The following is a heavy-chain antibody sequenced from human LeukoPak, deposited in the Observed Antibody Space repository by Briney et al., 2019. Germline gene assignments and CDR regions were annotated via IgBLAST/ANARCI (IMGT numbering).Heavy chain of an antibody. D-gene: IGHD2-2*01. V-gene: IGHV4-34*01. J-gene: IGHJ3*02. Sequence: SETLSLTCAVYGGSFSGYYWSWIRQPPGKGLEWIGEINHSGSTNYNPSLKSRVTISVVTSKNQFSLKLSSVTAADTAVYYCARGRKYCSSTSCYRRSAAFDIWGQGTMVTVSS. CDR3: ARGRKYCSSTSCYRRSAAFDI. CDR2: INHSGST. CDR1: GGSFSGYY.